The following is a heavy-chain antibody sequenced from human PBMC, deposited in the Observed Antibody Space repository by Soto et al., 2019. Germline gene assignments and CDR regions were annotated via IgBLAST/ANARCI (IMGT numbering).Heavy chain of an antibody. D-gene: IGHD3-3*01. CDR1: GGSISSSSYY. J-gene: IGHJ6*02. Sequence: SETLSLTCTVSGGSISSSSYYWGWIRQPPGKGLEWIGSIYYSGSTYYNPSLKSRVTISVDTSKNQFSLKLGSVTAADTAVYYCAGLKLRFLEWLIYYGMDVWGQGTTVTVSS. CDR2: IYYSGST. CDR3: AGLKLRFLEWLIYYGMDV. V-gene: IGHV4-39*01.